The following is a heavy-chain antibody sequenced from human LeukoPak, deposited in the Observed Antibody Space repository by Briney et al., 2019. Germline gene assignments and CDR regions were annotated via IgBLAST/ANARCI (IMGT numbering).Heavy chain of an antibody. V-gene: IGHV3-48*03. Sequence: GGSLRLSCAASGFTSSSYEMNWVRQAPGKGLEWVSYISSSGSTIYYADSVKGRFTISRDNAKNSLYLQMNSLTAEDTAVYYCARESFAARWDWGQGTLVTVSS. CDR3: ARESFAARWD. CDR2: ISSSGSTI. CDR1: GFTSSSYE. D-gene: IGHD6-6*01. J-gene: IGHJ4*02.